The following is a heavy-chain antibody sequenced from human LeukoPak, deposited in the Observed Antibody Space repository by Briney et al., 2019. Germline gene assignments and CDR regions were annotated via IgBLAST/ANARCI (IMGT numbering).Heavy chain of an antibody. CDR1: GYTFTSYD. Sequence: GASVKVSCKASGYTFTSYDINWVRQATGQGLEWMGWMNPNSGNTGYAQKFQGRVTMTRDTSTSTVYMELSSLRSEDTAVYYCARPPSGYSSGWYEMVYWGQGTLVTVSS. CDR2: MNPNSGNT. V-gene: IGHV1-8*01. D-gene: IGHD6-19*01. J-gene: IGHJ4*02. CDR3: ARPPSGYSSGWYEMVY.